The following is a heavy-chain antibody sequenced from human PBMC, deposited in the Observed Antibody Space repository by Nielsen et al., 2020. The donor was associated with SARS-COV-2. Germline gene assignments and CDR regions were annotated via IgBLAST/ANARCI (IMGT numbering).Heavy chain of an antibody. CDR3: SKGGVAAVGTYYYYYGMDV. Sequence: GESLKISCVASGCTFRNAWMSWVRQAPEKGQGWVCLIKTKTDGETTVNAAPVKGRFTISRDDSEMTLYLQMYSLEIEDTGVYYCSKGGVAAVGTYYYYYGMDVWGQGTTVAVSS. J-gene: IGHJ6*02. CDR2: IKTKTDGETT. D-gene: IGHD6-13*01. CDR1: GCTFRNAW. V-gene: IGHV3-15*01.